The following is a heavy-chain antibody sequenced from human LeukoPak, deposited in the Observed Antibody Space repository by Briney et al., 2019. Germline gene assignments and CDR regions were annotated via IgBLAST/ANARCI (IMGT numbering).Heavy chain of an antibody. D-gene: IGHD5-18*01. J-gene: IGHJ4*02. CDR3: ARDGLYSYGYSYFDY. CDR2: VYTSGST. CDR1: GGSISSYH. V-gene: IGHV4-4*07. Sequence: PSETLSLTCTVSGGSISSYHWSWIRQPAGKGLEWIGRVYTSGSTNYNPSLKSRVTTSVDTSKEQLSLKLSSVTAADTAVYYCARDGLYSYGYSYFDYWGQGTLVTVSS.